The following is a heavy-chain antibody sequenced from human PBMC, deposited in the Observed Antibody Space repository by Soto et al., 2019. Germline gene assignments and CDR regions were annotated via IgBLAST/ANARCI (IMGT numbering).Heavy chain of an antibody. CDR2: ISWNSGSI. Sequence: EVQLVESGGGLVQPGRSLRLSCAASGFTFDDYAMHWVRQAPGKGLEWVSGISWNSGSIGYADSVKGRFTISRDNAKNSLYLQMNSLRADDTALYYCAKEGYGSGSSSFFDYWGQGTLVTVSS. CDR3: AKEGYGSGSSSFFDY. V-gene: IGHV3-9*01. J-gene: IGHJ4*02. D-gene: IGHD3-10*01. CDR1: GFTFDDYA.